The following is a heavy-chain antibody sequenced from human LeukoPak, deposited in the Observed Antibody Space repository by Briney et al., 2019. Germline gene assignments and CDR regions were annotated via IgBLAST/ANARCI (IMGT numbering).Heavy chain of an antibody. Sequence: ASVKVSCKASGYSFTDKYMHWVRQAPGQGLEWMGWINPNSGGTNYAQKLQGRVTMTTDTSTSTAYMELRSLRSDDTAVYYCARGSGIAAAGTLYYWGQGTLVTVSS. D-gene: IGHD6-13*01. CDR2: INPNSGGT. V-gene: IGHV1-2*02. CDR3: ARGSGIAAAGTLYY. J-gene: IGHJ4*02. CDR1: GYSFTDKY.